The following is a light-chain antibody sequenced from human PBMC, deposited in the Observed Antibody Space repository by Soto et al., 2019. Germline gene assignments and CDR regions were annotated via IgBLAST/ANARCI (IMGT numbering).Light chain of an antibody. CDR1: SSNIGANY. J-gene: IGLJ3*02. Sequence: QSVLTQPPSASGTPGQRVTISCSGSSSNIGANYVYWYQQFPGTAPKLLIYRNNQRPSGVPDRFSGSKSGTSASLAISGLRSEDDADYYCAAWDDNLSGVVFGEGTKLTVL. CDR2: RNN. CDR3: AAWDDNLSGVV. V-gene: IGLV1-47*01.